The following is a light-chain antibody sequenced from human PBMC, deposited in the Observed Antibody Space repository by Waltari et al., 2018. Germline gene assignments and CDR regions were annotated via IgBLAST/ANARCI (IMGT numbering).Light chain of an antibody. Sequence: SYELTQPPSVSVSPGQTARITCPGDALPKKYAYWYQQKSGQAPVLVIYEDFKRPSGIPERFSGSSSGTMATLTISGAQVEDEADYYCFSTDTSGDHRVFGGGTKLTVL. CDR3: FSTDTSGDHRV. CDR2: EDF. J-gene: IGLJ3*02. CDR1: ALPKKY. V-gene: IGLV3-10*01.